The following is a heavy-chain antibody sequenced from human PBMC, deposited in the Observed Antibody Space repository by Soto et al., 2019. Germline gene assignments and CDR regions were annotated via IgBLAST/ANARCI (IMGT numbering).Heavy chain of an antibody. D-gene: IGHD2-2*01. V-gene: IGHV1-18*04. CDR2: ISAYNGNT. Sequence: QVQLVQSGAAVKKPGASVKVSCKASGYTFTSYGISWGRQAPGQGLEWMGWISAYNGNTNYAQKLQGRVTMTTDTSTSTDYTELTSLRSDDTLMYYCARDPYDVVVVPDGDGMDVWGQGTTVTVSS. J-gene: IGHJ6*02. CDR1: GYTFTSYG. CDR3: ARDPYDVVVVPDGDGMDV.